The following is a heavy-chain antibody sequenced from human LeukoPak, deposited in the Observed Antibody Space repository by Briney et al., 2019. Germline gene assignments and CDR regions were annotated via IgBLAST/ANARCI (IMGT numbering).Heavy chain of an antibody. J-gene: IGHJ4*02. Sequence: GGSLRLSCASSGFTFSDYYMSWIRQAPGKGLEWVSYMSSSGSTKYYADSVKGRFTISRDNAKNSLYLQMNSLRAEDTAVYYCAREYNWNDVIDYSGQGTLVTVSS. CDR3: AREYNWNDVIDY. CDR1: GFTFSDYY. CDR2: MSSSGSTK. D-gene: IGHD1-20*01. V-gene: IGHV3-11*01.